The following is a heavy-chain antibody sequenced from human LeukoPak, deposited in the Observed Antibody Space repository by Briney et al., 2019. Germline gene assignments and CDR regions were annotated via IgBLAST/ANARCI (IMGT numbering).Heavy chain of an antibody. CDR1: GGSISSGGYY. CDR2: IYHSGST. Sequence: SETLSLTCTVSGGSISSGGYYWSWIRQPPGKGLEWIGYIYHSGSTYYNPSLKSRVTMSVDTSKNQFSLQLNSVTPEDTAVYYCARDEFRLERRPTQDHWFDPWGQGTLVTVSS. J-gene: IGHJ5*02. D-gene: IGHD1-1*01. V-gene: IGHV4-30-2*01. CDR3: ARDEFRLERRPTQDHWFDP.